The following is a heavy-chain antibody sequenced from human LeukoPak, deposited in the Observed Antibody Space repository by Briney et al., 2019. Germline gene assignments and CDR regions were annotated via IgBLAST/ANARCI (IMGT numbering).Heavy chain of an antibody. CDR3: ARVGEAVAGIDYFDY. J-gene: IGHJ4*02. CDR2: IYYSGST. Sequence: SETLSLTCTVSGGSISSSSYYWGWIRQPPGKGLEWIGSIYYSGSTYYNPSLKSRVTISVDTSKNQFSLKLSSVTAADTAVYYCARVGEAVAGIDYFDYWGQGTLVTVSS. V-gene: IGHV4-39*07. CDR1: GGSISSSSYY. D-gene: IGHD6-19*01.